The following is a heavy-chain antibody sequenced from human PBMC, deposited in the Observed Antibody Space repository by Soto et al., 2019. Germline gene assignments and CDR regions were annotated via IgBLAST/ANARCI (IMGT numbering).Heavy chain of an antibody. V-gene: IGHV1-2*04. CDR1: GYTFTGYY. J-gene: IGHJ6*02. Sequence: VKVSCKASGYTFTGYYMHWVRQAPGQGLEWMGWINPNSGGTNYAQKFQGWVTMTRDTSISTAYMELSRLRSDDTAVYYCARAVEGIAGNYGMDVWGQGTTVTVSS. CDR3: ARAVEGIAGNYGMDV. CDR2: INPNSGGT. D-gene: IGHD6-13*01.